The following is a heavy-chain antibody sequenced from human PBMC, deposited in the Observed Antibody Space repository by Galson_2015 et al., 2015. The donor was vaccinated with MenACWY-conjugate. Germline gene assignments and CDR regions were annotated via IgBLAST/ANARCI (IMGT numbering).Heavy chain of an antibody. J-gene: IGHJ3*01. CDR1: GFRFSSYT. Sequence: SLRLSCAASGFRFSSYTFYRVRQSPGKGLEWVAVVSYDASSRYYRDSVQGRFTVSRDNSKNTVSLEMSSLGPEDSAVYYCVRAEGWLRSAFDLWGQGTMVTVSS. CDR2: VSYDASSR. CDR3: VRAEGWLRSAFDL. D-gene: IGHD5-12*01. V-gene: IGHV3-30*10.